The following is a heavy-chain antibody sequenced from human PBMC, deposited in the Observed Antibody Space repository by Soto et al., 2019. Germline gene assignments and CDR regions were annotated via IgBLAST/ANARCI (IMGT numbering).Heavy chain of an antibody. Sequence: GASVKVSCKASGYTFTSYDINWVRQATGQGLEWMGWMNPNSGNTGYAQKFQGRVTMTRNTSISTAYMELSSLRSEDTAVYYCATVGYCSSTSCYAGFAPSGQGTLVPVSA. CDR2: MNPNSGNT. D-gene: IGHD2-2*01. V-gene: IGHV1-8*01. J-gene: IGHJ5*02. CDR3: ATVGYCSSTSCYAGFAP. CDR1: GYTFTSYD.